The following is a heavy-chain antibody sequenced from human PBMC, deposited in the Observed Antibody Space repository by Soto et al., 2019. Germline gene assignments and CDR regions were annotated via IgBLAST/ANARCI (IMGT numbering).Heavy chain of an antibody. CDR3: ARAYGGFDNGLDV. CDR1: GDSIRSYY. CDR2: IYYSGST. J-gene: IGHJ6*02. Sequence: PSETLSLTCTVSGDSIRSYYWTWIRQPPGKGLELIGYIYYSGSTRYNPSLKSRVTISVDVSKNQLSLKLSSVIAADTAVYYCARAYGGFDNGLDVWGQGTAVTVSS. D-gene: IGHD5-12*01. V-gene: IGHV4-59*01.